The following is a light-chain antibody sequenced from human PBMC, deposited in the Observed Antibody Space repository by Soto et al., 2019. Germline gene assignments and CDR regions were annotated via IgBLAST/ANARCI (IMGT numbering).Light chain of an antibody. CDR3: SRYGSSPYT. Sequence: EIVLTQSPGTLSLSPGERATLSCRASQSVSSSYLAWYKQKPGQAPRLLIYGASSRATGIPDRFSGSGSGTDFTLTISRLEPEDFAVYYCSRYGSSPYTLGQGNKLEI. CDR2: GAS. CDR1: QSVSSSY. V-gene: IGKV3-20*01. J-gene: IGKJ2*01.